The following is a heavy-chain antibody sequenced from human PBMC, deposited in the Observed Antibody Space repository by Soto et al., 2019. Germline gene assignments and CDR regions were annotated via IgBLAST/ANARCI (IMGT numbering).Heavy chain of an antibody. D-gene: IGHD5-12*01. Sequence: GGLLRLNCTASGFRFSGFWMSWVRQAPGKGLVWVSRMFTDVSTTYYADSVKGRVTISRDNAKSTLYLQMNSLTVEDTAVYYCVRGNTGYGTFDPWVQGT. CDR1: GFRFSGFW. V-gene: IGHV3-74*01. CDR3: VRGNTGYGTFDP. J-gene: IGHJ5*02. CDR2: MFTDVSTT.